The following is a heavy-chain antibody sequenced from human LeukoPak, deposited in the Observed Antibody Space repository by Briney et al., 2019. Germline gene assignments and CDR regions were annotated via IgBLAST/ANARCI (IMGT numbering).Heavy chain of an antibody. CDR1: GFTFSSYA. D-gene: IGHD4-17*01. CDR3: ARGGLRGYCDY. J-gene: IGHJ4*02. CDR2: LSGSGDNT. V-gene: IGHV3-23*01. Sequence: AGGSLRLSCAASGFTFSSYAMSWVRQAPGKGLEWVSALSGSGDNTYYAASLKGRFTISRDNSKNTLYLQINSLRAEDTAVYHCARGGLRGYCDYWGQGTLVTVSS.